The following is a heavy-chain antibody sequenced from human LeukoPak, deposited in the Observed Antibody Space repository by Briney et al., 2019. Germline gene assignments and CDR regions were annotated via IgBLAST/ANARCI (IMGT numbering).Heavy chain of an antibody. CDR3: AKYVLVTGADAFDI. V-gene: IGHV3-53*01. Sequence: GGSLRLSCAASGLTGSHNYVSWVRQAPGKGLEWVSVIYSGGTTYYADSVKGRFTISRDNSKNTLSLQMNSLRAEDTALYYCAKYVLVTGADAFDIWGQGMMVTVSS. CDR2: IYSGGTT. J-gene: IGHJ3*02. D-gene: IGHD2-8*02. CDR1: GLTGSHNY.